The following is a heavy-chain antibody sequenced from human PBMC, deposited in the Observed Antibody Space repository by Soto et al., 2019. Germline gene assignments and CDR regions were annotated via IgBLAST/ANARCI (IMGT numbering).Heavy chain of an antibody. V-gene: IGHV1-2*04. J-gene: IGHJ4*02. D-gene: IGHD2-15*01. CDR1: GYTFTGYY. CDR3: ARSSWYCSGGSCYSNFDY. Sequence: ASVKVSCKASGYTFTGYYMHWVRQAPGQGLEWMGWINPNSGGTNYAQKFQGWVTMTRDTSISTAYMELSRLRSDDTAVYYCARSSWYCSGGSCYSNFDYWGKGTLVTVSS. CDR2: INPNSGGT.